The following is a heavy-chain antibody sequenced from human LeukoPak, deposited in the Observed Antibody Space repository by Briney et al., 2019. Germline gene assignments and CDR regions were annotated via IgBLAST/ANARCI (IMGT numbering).Heavy chain of an antibody. V-gene: IGHV4-30-4*07. CDR2: RHSTGNS. CDR1: KDPIISFDHS. J-gene: IGHJ4*02. Sequence: PSETLSLTCDVSKDPIISFDHSWSWIRHFPGKGLEWMGYRHSTGNSYYNSSLRGRVFISEDSSTGHLSLTLSFVTAADTALYYCARHILDGDNGSKGFDLWGQGILVTVSS. CDR3: ARHILDGDNGSKGFDL. D-gene: IGHD2-21*02.